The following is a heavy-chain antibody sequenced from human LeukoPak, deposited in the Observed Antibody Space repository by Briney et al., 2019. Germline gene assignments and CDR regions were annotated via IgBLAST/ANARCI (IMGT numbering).Heavy chain of an antibody. Sequence: SVKVSCKASGGTFSSYAISWVRQAPGQGLEWMGGIIPIFGTANYAQKFQGRVSITTDESTSTAYMELSSLRSEDTAVYYCARAAQYYYDSSGYYDYWGQGTLVTVSS. CDR2: IIPIFGTA. CDR3: ARAAQYYYDSSGYYDY. D-gene: IGHD3-22*01. V-gene: IGHV1-69*05. CDR1: GGTFSSYA. J-gene: IGHJ4*02.